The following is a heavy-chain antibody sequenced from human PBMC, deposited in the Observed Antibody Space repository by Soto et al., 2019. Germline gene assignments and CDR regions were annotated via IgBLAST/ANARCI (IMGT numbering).Heavy chain of an antibody. V-gene: IGHV4-34*01. CDR1: GGSLSSYY. CDR2: INHSGST. CDR3: ASLGKQRGGYYYYGMDV. Sequence: PSETLSLTCTVSGGSLSSYYWSWIRQPPGKGLEWIGEINHSGSTNYNPSLKSRVTISVDTSKNQFSLKLSSVTAADTAVYYCASLGKQRGGYYYYGMDVWGQGTTVTVSS. J-gene: IGHJ6*02. D-gene: IGHD6-25*01.